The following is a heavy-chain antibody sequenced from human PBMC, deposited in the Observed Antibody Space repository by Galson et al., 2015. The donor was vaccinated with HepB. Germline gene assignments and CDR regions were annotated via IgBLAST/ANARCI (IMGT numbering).Heavy chain of an antibody. Sequence: QSGAEVKKPGESLRISCKGSGYSFTGYWISWGRQMPGKGLEWVGRIYPSDSYTNYSPSFQGYVTISADKSISTAYQQWRSLKASDNAMYYCARQGRIAAAGPTCNWFDPWGQGTLVTVSS. CDR3: ARQGRIAAAGPTCNWFDP. V-gene: IGHV5-10-1*01. CDR1: GYSFTGYW. D-gene: IGHD6-13*01. J-gene: IGHJ5*02. CDR2: IYPSDSYT.